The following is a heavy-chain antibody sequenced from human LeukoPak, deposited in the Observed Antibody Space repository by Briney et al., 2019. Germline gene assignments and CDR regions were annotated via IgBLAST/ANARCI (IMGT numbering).Heavy chain of an antibody. D-gene: IGHD3-10*01. CDR3: AKDVVLWFGELSNFDY. CDR2: ISYDGNNE. J-gene: IGHJ4*02. Sequence: GGSLRLSCAASGFTFSSYGMHWVRQAPGKGLEWVAVISYDGNNENYAGSVKGRFTISRDNSKNILYLQMNSLRPEDTAVYYCAKDVVLWFGELSNFDYWGQGTLVTVSS. V-gene: IGHV3-30*18. CDR1: GFTFSSYG.